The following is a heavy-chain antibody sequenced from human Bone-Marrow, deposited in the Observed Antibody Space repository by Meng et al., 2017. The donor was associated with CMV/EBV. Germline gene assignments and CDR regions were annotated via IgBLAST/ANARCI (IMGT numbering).Heavy chain of an antibody. CDR1: GYTFTGYY. CDR3: ARLYSDYLKIDY. CDR2: INPNSGAT. J-gene: IGHJ4*02. V-gene: IGHV1-2*02. Sequence: ASVKVSCKASGYTFTGYYTHWVRQVPGQGLEWMGWINPNSGATNYAQKFQGRVTLTRDTSIGTAYMEPSGLRSDDTAVYYCARLYSDYLKIDYWGQGTLVTVSS. D-gene: IGHD4-11*01.